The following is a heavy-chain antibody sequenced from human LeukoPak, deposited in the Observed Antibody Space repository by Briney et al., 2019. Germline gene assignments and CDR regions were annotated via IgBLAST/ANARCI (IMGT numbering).Heavy chain of an antibody. J-gene: IGHJ5*02. CDR3: ARDPQFSYSSSWYDH. D-gene: IGHD6-13*01. V-gene: IGHV1-2*02. Sequence: ASVKVSCWASGYSFTGYYMHWVRQAPGQGLEWMGWINPNSGGTNYAQKFQGRVTMTRDTSISTAYMELSRLRSDDTAVYYCARDPQFSYSSSWYDHWGQGTLVTVSS. CDR1: GYSFTGYY. CDR2: INPNSGGT.